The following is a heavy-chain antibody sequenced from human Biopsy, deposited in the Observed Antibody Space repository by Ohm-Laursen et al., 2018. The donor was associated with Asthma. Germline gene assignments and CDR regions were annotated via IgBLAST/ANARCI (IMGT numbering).Heavy chain of an antibody. CDR2: IWYDGSNK. CDR3: ARDRWFCSRGFCSGRGNWFDP. Sequence: SLRLSCAASGFSFSNFAIHWVRQAPGKGLEWVAVIWYDGSNKYYADSVKGRFTISRDNSKNTLYLQMNSLRAEDTAVYFCARDRWFCSRGFCSGRGNWFDPWGQGILVTVSS. D-gene: IGHD2-2*01. J-gene: IGHJ5*01. V-gene: IGHV3-33*08. CDR1: GFSFSNFA.